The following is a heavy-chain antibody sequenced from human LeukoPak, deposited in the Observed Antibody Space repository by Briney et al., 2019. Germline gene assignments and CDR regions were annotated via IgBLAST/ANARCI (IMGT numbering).Heavy chain of an antibody. CDR2: IWYDGSNK. CDR1: GFTFSSYG. CDR3: ARGLRRPLEWLYYFDY. D-gene: IGHD3-3*01. J-gene: IGHJ4*01. V-gene: IGHV3-33*01. Sequence: GGSLRLSCAASGFTFSSYGMHWVRQAPGKGLEWVAVIWYDGSNKYYADSVKGRFTISRDNSKNTLYLQMNSLRAEDTAVYYCARGLRRPLEWLYYFDYWGQEPWSPSPQ.